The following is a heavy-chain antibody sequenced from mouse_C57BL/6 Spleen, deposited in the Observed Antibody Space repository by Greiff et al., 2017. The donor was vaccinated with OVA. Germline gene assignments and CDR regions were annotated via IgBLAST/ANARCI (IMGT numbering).Heavy chain of an antibody. Sequence: QVQLKQPGAELVKPGASVKLSCKASGYTFTSYWMHWVKQRPGQGLEWIGMIHPNSGSTNYNEKFKSKATLTVDKSSSTAYMQLSSLTSEDSAVYYCARRTTVGYFDYWGQGTTLTVSS. J-gene: IGHJ2*01. CDR2: IHPNSGST. CDR3: ARRTTVGYFDY. CDR1: GYTFTSYW. D-gene: IGHD1-1*01. V-gene: IGHV1-64*01.